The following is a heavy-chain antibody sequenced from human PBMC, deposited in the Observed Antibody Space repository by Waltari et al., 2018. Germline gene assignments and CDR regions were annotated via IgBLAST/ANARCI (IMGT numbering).Heavy chain of an antibody. CDR3: ARWGSGYYKGNYYYGMDV. Sequence: EVQLVESGGGLVQPGGSLRLSCAASGFTFSSYWMSWVRQAPGKGLEWVANIKQEGSGKYYVDSVKGRFTSPRDNAKNSLYLQMNSLRAEDTAVYYCARWGSGYYKGNYYYGMDVWGQGTTVTVSS. D-gene: IGHD3-3*01. J-gene: IGHJ6*02. V-gene: IGHV3-7*01. CDR2: IKQEGSGK. CDR1: GFTFSSYW.